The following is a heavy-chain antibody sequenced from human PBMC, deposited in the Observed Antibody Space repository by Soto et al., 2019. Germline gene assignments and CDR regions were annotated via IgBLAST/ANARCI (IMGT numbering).Heavy chain of an antibody. D-gene: IGHD1-26*01. Sequence: ASVKLSCKDSGYTFTIYGISWVRQAPGQGLEWMGWISAYNGNTNYAQKLQGRVTMTTDTSTSTAYMELRSLRSDDTAVYYCARDAAVGLFDYWGQGTLVTVSS. CDR1: GYTFTIYG. J-gene: IGHJ4*02. CDR2: ISAYNGNT. CDR3: ARDAAVGLFDY. V-gene: IGHV1-18*01.